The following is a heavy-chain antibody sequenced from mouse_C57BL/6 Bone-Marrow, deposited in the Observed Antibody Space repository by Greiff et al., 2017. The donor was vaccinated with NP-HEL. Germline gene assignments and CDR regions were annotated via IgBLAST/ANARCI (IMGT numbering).Heavy chain of an antibody. D-gene: IGHD2-3*01. CDR2: ISSGSSTI. V-gene: IGHV5-17*01. J-gene: IGHJ3*01. Sequence: DVKLVESGGGLVKPGGSLKLSCAASGFTFSDYGMHWVRQAPEKGLEWVAYISSGSSTIYYADTVKGRFTISRDNAKNTLFLQMTSLRSEDTAMYYCARSRDGYYPAWFAYWGQGTLVTVSA. CDR1: GFTFSDYG. CDR3: ARSRDGYYPAWFAY.